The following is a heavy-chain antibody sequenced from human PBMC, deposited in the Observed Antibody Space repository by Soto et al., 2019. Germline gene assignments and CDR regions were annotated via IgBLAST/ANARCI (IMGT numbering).Heavy chain of an antibody. V-gene: IGHV1-69*01. J-gene: IGHJ6*02. Sequence: QVQLLQSGAEVKKPGSSVKVSCKASGGTFGSYAISWVRQAPGQGLEWMGGIIPIPGTANYAQKFRGRVTIAADESTSTAYMELSSLRSEDTAVYYCARSQGSSTSLEIYYYYYYGMDVWGQGTTVTVSS. CDR1: GGTFGSYA. D-gene: IGHD2-2*01. CDR2: IIPIPGTA. CDR3: ARSQGSSTSLEIYYYYYYGMDV.